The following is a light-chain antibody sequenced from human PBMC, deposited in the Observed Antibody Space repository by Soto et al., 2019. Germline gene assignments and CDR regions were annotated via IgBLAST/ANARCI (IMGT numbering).Light chain of an antibody. Sequence: GGMFTITHRASQDIGNFLAWYQQKPGKVPKLLIYAASTLQSGVPDRFSGSGSGTDFTLTVSGLQAEDVAIYYCHQYFRSPLTFAGRAKV. CDR3: HQYFRSPLT. J-gene: IGKJ4*01. CDR1: QDIGNF. V-gene: IGKV1-27*01. CDR2: AAS.